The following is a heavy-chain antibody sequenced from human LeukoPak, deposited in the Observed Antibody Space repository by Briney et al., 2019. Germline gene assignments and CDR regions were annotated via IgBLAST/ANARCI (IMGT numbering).Heavy chain of an antibody. CDR2: MYYSGNT. D-gene: IGHD4-11*01. V-gene: IGHV4-59*08. J-gene: IGHJ4*02. CDR3: ARLYSNMFGY. CDR1: GVSISSYY. Sequence: PSETLSLTCTVSGVSISSYYWSWIRQPPGKGLEWIASMYYSGNTKYNPSLKSRITISVDTSKNQFSLKLSSVTAADTAVYYCARLYSNMFGYWGQGTLVTVSS.